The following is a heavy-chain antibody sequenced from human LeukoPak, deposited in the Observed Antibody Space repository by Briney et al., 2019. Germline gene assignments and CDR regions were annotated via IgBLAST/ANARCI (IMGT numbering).Heavy chain of an antibody. D-gene: IGHD2-2*01. V-gene: IGHV3-11*01. CDR3: ARQRSSTSHYYYYYMDV. CDR1: GFTFSDYY. J-gene: IGHJ6*03. CDR2: ISSSGSTI. Sequence: GGSLRLSCAASGFTFSDYYMSWIRQAPGKGLEWVSYISSSGSTIYYADSVKGRFTISRDNAKNSLYLQMNSLRAEDTAVYYCARQRSSTSHYYYYYMDVWGKGTTVTVSS.